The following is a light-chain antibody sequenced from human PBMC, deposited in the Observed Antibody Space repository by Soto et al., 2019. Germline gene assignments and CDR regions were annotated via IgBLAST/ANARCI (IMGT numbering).Light chain of an antibody. CDR3: SSYTTTGTKV. CDR2: DVS. J-gene: IGLJ1*01. Sequence: QSVLTQPASVSGSPGQSITLSCTGTTSDVGGFDYVSWYQQHPGKVPKLVIFDVSNRPSGVSDRFSGSKSGNTASLTISGLQAEDEADYYCSSYTTTGTKVFGTGTKVTVL. CDR1: TSDVGGFDY. V-gene: IGLV2-14*03.